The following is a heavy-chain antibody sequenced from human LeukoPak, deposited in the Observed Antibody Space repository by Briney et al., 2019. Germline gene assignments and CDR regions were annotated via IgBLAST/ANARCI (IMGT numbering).Heavy chain of an antibody. J-gene: IGHJ6*02. Sequence: GESLKISCKGSGYSFTNNWIIWVRQMAGKGLEGMGSIDPSDSYTDYSPSFQGHVTISADKSISTAYLQWRSLKASDTAIYYCARQSRNKRTYYDGLDVWGQGTTVTVSS. V-gene: IGHV5-10-1*01. CDR1: GYSFTNNW. CDR2: IDPSDSYT. CDR3: ARQSRNKRTYYDGLDV.